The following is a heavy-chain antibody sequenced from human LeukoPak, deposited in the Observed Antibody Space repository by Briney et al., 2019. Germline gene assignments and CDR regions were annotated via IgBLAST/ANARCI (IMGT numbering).Heavy chain of an antibody. D-gene: IGHD4-23*01. V-gene: IGHV3-53*01. CDR3: ARLDYGGNVVDY. Sequence: GGSLRLSCAASGFTFSNYAMSWVRQAPGKGLEWVSVIYSGGSTYYADSVKGRFTISRDNSKNTLYLQMNSLRAEDTAVYYCARLDYGGNVVDYWGQGTLVTVSS. CDR2: IYSGGST. J-gene: IGHJ4*02. CDR1: GFTFSNYA.